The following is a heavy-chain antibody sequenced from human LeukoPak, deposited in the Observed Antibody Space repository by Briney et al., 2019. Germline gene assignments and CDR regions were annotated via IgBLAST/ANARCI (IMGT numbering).Heavy chain of an antibody. V-gene: IGHV4-39*02. CDR3: GSHENIVVVVAATGHWFDP. Sequence: AETLSLTCTVAGGSISSSSYYWGWIRQPPWKGLELIGSIYYSGSTSYNPSLRSRATISVATSNRHSSPKLSSVNAADPHVYYCGSHENIVVVVAATGHWFDPWGQGTVVTVSS. CDR2: IYYSGST. CDR1: GGSISSSSYY. J-gene: IGHJ5*02. D-gene: IGHD2-15*01.